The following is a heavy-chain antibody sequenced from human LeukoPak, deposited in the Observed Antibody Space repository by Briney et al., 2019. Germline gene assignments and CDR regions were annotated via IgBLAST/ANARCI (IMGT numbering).Heavy chain of an antibody. J-gene: IGHJ3*02. CDR1: GYTFTDYY. CDR3: ARDASSTSCCDGFGI. Sequence: EASVKVSCTASGYTFTDYYMHWVRQAPGQGLEWMGWINPNSGGTNYAQKFQGRVTMTRDTSISTAYMELSRLLSDDTAVYYCARDASSTSCCDGFGIWGQGTMVTVSS. D-gene: IGHD2-2*01. V-gene: IGHV1-2*02. CDR2: INPNSGGT.